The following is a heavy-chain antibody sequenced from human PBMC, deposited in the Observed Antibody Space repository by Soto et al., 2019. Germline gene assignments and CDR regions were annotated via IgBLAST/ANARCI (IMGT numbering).Heavy chain of an antibody. CDR1: GFTFSSYG. CDR2: IWYDGSNK. J-gene: IGHJ3*02. D-gene: IGHD3-9*01. V-gene: IGHV3-33*01. Sequence: GGSLRLSCAASGFTFSSYGMHWVRQAPGKGLEWVAVIWYDGSNKYYADSVKGRFTISRDNSKNTLYLQMNSLRAEGTAVYYCARVLGDILTGYYNWAFDIWGQGTMVTVSS. CDR3: ARVLGDILTGYYNWAFDI.